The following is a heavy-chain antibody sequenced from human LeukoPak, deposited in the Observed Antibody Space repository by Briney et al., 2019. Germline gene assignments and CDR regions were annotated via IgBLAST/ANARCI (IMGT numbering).Heavy chain of an antibody. J-gene: IGHJ4*02. D-gene: IGHD3-9*01. Sequence: GGSLRLSCAASGFTFSSYEMNWVRQAPGKGLEWVAHISSGGNVEYYLVSVRGRFTMSRDNAKRLLFLQMNSLRAEDTGVYYCARDTLNGPFVISLDYWGQGALVTVSS. CDR3: ARDTLNGPFVISLDY. CDR2: ISSGGNVE. CDR1: GFTFSSYE. V-gene: IGHV3-48*03.